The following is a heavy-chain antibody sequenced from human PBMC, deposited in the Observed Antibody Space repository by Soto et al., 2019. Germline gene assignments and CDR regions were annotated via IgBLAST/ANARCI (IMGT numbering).Heavy chain of an antibody. V-gene: IGHV3-11*04. J-gene: IGHJ4*02. D-gene: IGHD2-21*01. Sequence: GGSLRLSCAASGFTFSDYYMSWIRQAPGKGLEWVSYIGVSDRPIYQTDSVKGRFTISRDNARSSVHLQMNSLRVEDTAVYYCARDRMIGADFDLWGLGTLVTVSS. CDR1: GFTFSDYY. CDR3: ARDRMIGADFDL. CDR2: IGVSDRPI.